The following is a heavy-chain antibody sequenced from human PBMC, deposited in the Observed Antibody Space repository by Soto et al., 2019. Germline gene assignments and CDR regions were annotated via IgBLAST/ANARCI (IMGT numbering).Heavy chain of an antibody. CDR1: GFPLSTYG. CDR2: ITGTGGDT. Sequence: EVQLLESGGGLVQPGGSLRLSCAASGFPLSTYGMSWVCQAPGKGLEWVSSITGTGGDTYYADSVKGPFTSSRDNSNNMIYLQMNSLRVEDTAVYYCARIRGYWYGLDVWGQGTTITVS. CDR3: ARIRGYWYGLDV. J-gene: IGHJ6*02. V-gene: IGHV3-23*01.